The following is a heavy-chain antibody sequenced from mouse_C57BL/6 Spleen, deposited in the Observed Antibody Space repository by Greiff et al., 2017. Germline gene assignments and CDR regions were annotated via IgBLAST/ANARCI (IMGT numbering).Heavy chain of an antibody. Sequence: QVQLKESGAELARPGASVKMSCKASGYTFTSYTMHWVKQRPGQGLEWIGYINPSSGYTTYNQKFKDKATLTADKSSSTAYMQLRILKSEDSAVYYCARDSSGYEAWFAYWGQGTLVTVSA. CDR1: GYTFTSYT. D-gene: IGHD3-2*02. J-gene: IGHJ3*01. CDR3: ARDSSGYEAWFAY. V-gene: IGHV1-4*01. CDR2: INPSSGYT.